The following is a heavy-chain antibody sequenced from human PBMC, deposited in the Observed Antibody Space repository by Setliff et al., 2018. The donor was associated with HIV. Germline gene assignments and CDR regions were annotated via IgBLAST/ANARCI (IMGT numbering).Heavy chain of an antibody. V-gene: IGHV4-34*01. J-gene: IGHJ4*02. CDR2: INHSGST. CDR3: AREGQIAARALDY. CDR1: GGSFSGYY. Sequence: LSLTCAVYGGSFSGYYWSWIRQPPGKGLEWIGEINHSGSTNYNPSLKSRVTISVDTSKNQFSLKLSSVTAADTAVYYCAREGQIAARALDYWGQGTLVTVSS. D-gene: IGHD6-6*01.